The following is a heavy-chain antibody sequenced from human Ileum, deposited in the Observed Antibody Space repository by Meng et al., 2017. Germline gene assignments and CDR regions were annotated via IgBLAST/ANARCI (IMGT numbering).Heavy chain of an antibody. CDR3: VASKWSSNF. CDR1: GGSFSDFY. CDR2: ISQTGHI. D-gene: IGHD2-15*01. J-gene: IGHJ4*02. Sequence: QVQLQQGGAGLLKPSATLSLTCAGYGGSFSDFYWTWVRQPPGKGLEWIGEISQTGHIHYNPSLGGRVTMSVDTSKSQFSLKLISVTAADAGVYFCVASKWSSNFWGQGSLVTVSS. V-gene: IGHV4-34*01.